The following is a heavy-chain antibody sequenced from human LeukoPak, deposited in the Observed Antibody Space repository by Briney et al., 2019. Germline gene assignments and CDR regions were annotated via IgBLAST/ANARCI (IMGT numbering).Heavy chain of an antibody. Sequence: ASVKVSCTPSGYTFSIYGISWVRQAPGQGLEWMGWISPYNGNTNYTQKLQGRVTMTTDTSTSTAYMELRSLRSDDTAVYYCATDWGRVGAMFYWVQGTLVTVSS. CDR3: ATDWGRVGAMFY. V-gene: IGHV1-18*01. CDR1: GYTFSIYG. D-gene: IGHD1-26*01. J-gene: IGHJ4*02. CDR2: ISPYNGNT.